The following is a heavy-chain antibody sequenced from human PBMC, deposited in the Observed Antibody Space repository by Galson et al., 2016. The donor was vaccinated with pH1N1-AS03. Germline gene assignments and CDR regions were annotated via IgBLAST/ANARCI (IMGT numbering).Heavy chain of an antibody. Sequence: LRLSCAASGISLSSSWMHWVRQAPGRGLVWVSGINGVGSSIKYADAVKGRFTISRDNAKNMLYLQMNSLRADDAAVYYCARGYDDSGPDDHRLFDSWGQGTQVTISS. V-gene: IGHV3-74*01. CDR3: ARGYDDSGPDDHRLFDS. J-gene: IGHJ5*01. D-gene: IGHD3-22*01. CDR1: GISLSSSW. CDR2: INGVGSSI.